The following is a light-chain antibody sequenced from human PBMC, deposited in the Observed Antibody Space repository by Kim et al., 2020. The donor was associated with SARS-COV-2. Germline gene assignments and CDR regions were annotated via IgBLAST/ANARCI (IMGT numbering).Light chain of an antibody. Sequence: ASVGDSVNITGRASQSISSYLNWYQQKPGKAPKLLIYAASSLQSGVPSRFSGSGSGTEFTLNISSLQPEDFASYHCQQSYNTPRTFGQGTKVDIK. J-gene: IGKJ1*01. CDR3: QQSYNTPRT. CDR1: QSISSY. CDR2: AAS. V-gene: IGKV1-39*01.